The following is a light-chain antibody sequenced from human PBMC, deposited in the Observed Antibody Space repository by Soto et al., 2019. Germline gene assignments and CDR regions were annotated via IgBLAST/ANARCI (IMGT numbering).Light chain of an antibody. J-gene: IGKJ5*01. Sequence: EVVLTQSPAPLSLAPGERATLSCRASQFLSSYLAWYQQKPGQPPRLLIYDTSNRANGIPARFSGSRSGTDFTLTISSLEPEDFGVYFCHQRNKFGQGTRLEIK. V-gene: IGKV3-11*01. CDR2: DTS. CDR3: HQRNK. CDR1: QFLSSY.